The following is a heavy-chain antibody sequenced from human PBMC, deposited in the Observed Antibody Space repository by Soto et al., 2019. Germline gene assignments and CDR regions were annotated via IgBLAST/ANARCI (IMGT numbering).Heavy chain of an antibody. V-gene: IGHV1-2*02. CDR1: GYTFTGYY. D-gene: IGHD5-18*01. CDR2: INPNSGGT. CDR3: AREGPDTAMVTNY. Sequence: ASVKVSCKASGYTFTGYYMHWVRQAPGQGLEWMGWINPNSGGTNYAQKFQGSVTMTRDTSISTAYMELSRLRSDDTAVYYCAREGPDTAMVTNYWGQGTLVTVSS. J-gene: IGHJ4*02.